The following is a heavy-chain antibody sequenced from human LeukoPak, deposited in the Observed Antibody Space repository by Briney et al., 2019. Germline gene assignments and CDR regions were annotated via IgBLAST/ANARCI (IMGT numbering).Heavy chain of an antibody. J-gene: IGHJ4*02. CDR1: GFTFSSYS. V-gene: IGHV3-21*01. D-gene: IGHD3-3*01. CDR3: ARDRPTGASRLFVVQ. Sequence: GGSLRLSCAASGFTFSSYSMTWVRQAPGKGLEWVSSMSSGSRYIYYADSVRGRFTISRDNAKNSLYLLMNRLRGEETAVYYCARDRPTGASRLFVVQWGQGTLVTVSS. CDR2: MSSGSRYI.